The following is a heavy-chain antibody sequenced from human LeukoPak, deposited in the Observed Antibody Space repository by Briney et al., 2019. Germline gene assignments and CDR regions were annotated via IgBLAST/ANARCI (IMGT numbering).Heavy chain of an antibody. Sequence: GGTLRLSCAASGFTFSSHGMNWVRQAPGKGLEWVSGIGGTGGFITYYAESVKGRSTVSRDNSKNKLYLQMNSLRADDTAIYYCARDLGWLHYEDWGQGTLVTVSS. CDR2: IGGTGGFIT. D-gene: IGHD5-12*01. J-gene: IGHJ4*02. V-gene: IGHV3-23*01. CDR1: GFTFSSHG. CDR3: ARDLGWLHYED.